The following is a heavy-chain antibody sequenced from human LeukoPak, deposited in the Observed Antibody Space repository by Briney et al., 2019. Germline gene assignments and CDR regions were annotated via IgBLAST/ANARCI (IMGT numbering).Heavy chain of an antibody. V-gene: IGHV3-53*01. CDR1: GFTVSSNS. D-gene: IGHD5-18*01. J-gene: IGHJ4*02. CDR3: ARDGTHSYGYSV. CDR2: IYSGGST. Sequence: GGSLRLSCAASGFTVSSNSMSWVRQAPGKGLEWVSVIYSGGSTYYADSVKGRFTISRDNSKNTLYLQMNSLRAEDTAVYYCARDGTHSYGYSVWGQGTLVTVSS.